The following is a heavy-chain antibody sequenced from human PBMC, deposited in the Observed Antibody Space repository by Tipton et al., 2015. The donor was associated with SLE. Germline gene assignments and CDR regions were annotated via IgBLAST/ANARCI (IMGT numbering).Heavy chain of an antibody. V-gene: IGHV4-59*08. D-gene: IGHD2-21*02. Sequence: TLSLTCTVSGGSISNYFWSWIRQPPGKGLEWIGYIYYSGSTSYNPSLKSRVTISVDPAKNQFSLKLTSVTAADTAVYYCARGMVTWRGAIVGVDVWGQGTTVNVSS. J-gene: IGHJ6*02. CDR2: IYYSGST. CDR1: GGSISNYF. CDR3: ARGMVTWRGAIVGVDV.